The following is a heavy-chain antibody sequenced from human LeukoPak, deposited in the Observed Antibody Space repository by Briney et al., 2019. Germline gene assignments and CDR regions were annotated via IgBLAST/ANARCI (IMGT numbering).Heavy chain of an antibody. CDR3: ARRGAHCTNGVCHPLYYLDY. V-gene: IGHV3-53*01. D-gene: IGHD2-8*01. J-gene: IGHJ4*02. CDR1: GFTVSSNY. Sequence: GGSLRLSCAASGFTVSSNYMSWVRQAPGKGLEWVSVIYSGGSTYYADSVKGRFTISRDNSKNTLYLQMNSLRAEDTAVYYCARRGAHCTNGVCHPLYYLDYWGQGTLVTVSS. CDR2: IYSGGST.